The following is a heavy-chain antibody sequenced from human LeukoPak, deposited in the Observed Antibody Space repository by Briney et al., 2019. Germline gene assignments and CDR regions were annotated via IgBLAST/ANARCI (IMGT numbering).Heavy chain of an antibody. CDR2: IIPILGIA. CDR1: GGTFSSYT. D-gene: IGHD2-2*01. J-gene: IGHJ3*02. Sequence: GASVKVSCKASGGTFSSYTISWVRQAPGQGLEWMGRIIPILGIANYAQKFQGRVTITADKFTSTAYMELSSLRSEDTAVYYCARDRTPYCSSTSCYDAFDIWGQGTMVTVSS. CDR3: ARDRTPYCSSTSCYDAFDI. V-gene: IGHV1-69*04.